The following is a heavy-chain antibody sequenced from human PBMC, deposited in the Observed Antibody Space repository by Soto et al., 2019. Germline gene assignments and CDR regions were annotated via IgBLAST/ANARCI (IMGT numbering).Heavy chain of an antibody. Sequence: QITLKESGPTLVKPTQTLTLTCTFSGFSLSTSGVGVGWIRQPPGKALEWLALIYWDDDKRYSPSLKSRLTITKDTTKNQVVLTMTTMDPVDTATYCCAHRHYLERTFDIWGQGTMVTVSS. CDR1: GFSLSTSGVG. CDR2: IYWDDDK. J-gene: IGHJ3*02. CDR3: AHRHYLERTFDI. D-gene: IGHD3-10*01. V-gene: IGHV2-5*02.